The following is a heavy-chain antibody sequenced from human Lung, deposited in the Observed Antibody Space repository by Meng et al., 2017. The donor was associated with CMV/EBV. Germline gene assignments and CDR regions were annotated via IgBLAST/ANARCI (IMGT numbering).Heavy chain of an antibody. CDR2: IYSGGST. J-gene: IGHJ4*02. V-gene: IGHV3-66*02. CDR1: GFTVSSNY. CDR3: ARMPKWLGAHFDY. D-gene: IGHD6-19*01. Sequence: GEXXTISCAASGFTVSSNYMSWVRQAPGKGLEWVSVIYSGGSTYYADSVKGRFTISRDNSKNTLYLQMNSLRAEDTAVYYCARMPKWLGAHFDYWGQGTLVTVSS.